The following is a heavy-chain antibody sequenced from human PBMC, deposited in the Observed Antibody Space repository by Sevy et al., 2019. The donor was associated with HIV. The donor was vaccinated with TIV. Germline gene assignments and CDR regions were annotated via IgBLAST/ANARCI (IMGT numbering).Heavy chain of an antibody. Sequence: GGSLRLSCAASGFIFSSYVMTWVRQAPGKGLEWVSTISGSGGSTYYADSVKGRFIISRDNSKKMLDLQMNSLRAEDTAVYYCEAIATAGRDYWGQGTLVTVSS. V-gene: IGHV3-23*01. CDR1: GFIFSSYV. J-gene: IGHJ4*02. CDR3: EAIATAGRDY. CDR2: ISGSGGST. D-gene: IGHD6-13*01.